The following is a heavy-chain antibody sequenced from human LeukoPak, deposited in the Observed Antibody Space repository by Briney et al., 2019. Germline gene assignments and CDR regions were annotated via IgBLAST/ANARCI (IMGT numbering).Heavy chain of an antibody. CDR1: GYSISSGYL. Sequence: SETLSLTCTVSGYSISSGYLWGWIRQPPGKGLEWIGSIDGSGSSYYNPSLKSRVIISVDTSRNQFSLKMTSVTAADTAVYYCAREGRLPAAAGKTLYYYYMDVWGKGTTVTVSS. CDR2: IDGSGSS. CDR3: AREGRLPAAAGKTLYYYYMDV. J-gene: IGHJ6*03. V-gene: IGHV4-38-2*02. D-gene: IGHD6-13*01.